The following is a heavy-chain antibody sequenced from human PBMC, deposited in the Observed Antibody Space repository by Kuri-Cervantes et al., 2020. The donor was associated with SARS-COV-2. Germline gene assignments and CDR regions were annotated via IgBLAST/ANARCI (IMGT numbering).Heavy chain of an antibody. J-gene: IGHJ6*03. CDR1: GFTFDDYA. V-gene: IGHV3-43D*04. CDR2: ISWDGGST. CDR3: AKDKRPHHGYYYMDV. Sequence: GESLKISCAASGFTFDDYAMHWVRQAPGKGLEWVSLISWDGGSTYYADSVKGRFTISRDNSKNSLYLQMNSLRAEDTALYYCAKDKRPHHGYYYMDVWGKGTTVTVSS.